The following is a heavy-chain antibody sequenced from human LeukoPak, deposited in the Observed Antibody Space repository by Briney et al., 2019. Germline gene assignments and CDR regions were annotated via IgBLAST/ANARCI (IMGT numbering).Heavy chain of an antibody. V-gene: IGHV3-21*01. D-gene: IGHD4-17*01. Sequence: GGSLRLSCAASGFAFSSFSMNWVRRVPGKGLEWVSSISSSSSSYIHYADSVKGRFTISRDNAKSSLYLQMNSLRAEDTAVYYCARDMGLTTVTTVFAFDIWGQGTMVTVSS. CDR1: GFAFSSFS. CDR2: ISSSSSSYI. CDR3: ARDMGLTTVTTVFAFDI. J-gene: IGHJ3*02.